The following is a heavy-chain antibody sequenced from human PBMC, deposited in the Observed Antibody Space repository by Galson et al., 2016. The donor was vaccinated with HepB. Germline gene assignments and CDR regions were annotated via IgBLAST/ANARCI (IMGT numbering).Heavy chain of an antibody. CDR3: AREGCSGGSCYHY. V-gene: IGHV1-46*01. CDR2: INPNDKNT. Sequence: SVKVSCKASGYTFTTSYIHWVRQAPGQGLEWMGIINPNDKNTSYAQKFQGRVTMTRDTSTSTVHMELGSLRSDDTAVYYCAREGCSGGSCYHYWGQGTLVTASS. D-gene: IGHD2-15*01. J-gene: IGHJ4*02. CDR1: GYTFTTSY.